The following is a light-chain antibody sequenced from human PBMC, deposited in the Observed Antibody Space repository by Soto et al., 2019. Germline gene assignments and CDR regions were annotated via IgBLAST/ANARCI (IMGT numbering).Light chain of an antibody. Sequence: QSVLTQSPSASGTPGQRVTISCSGSNSNIGSNAVNWYQQLPGTAPKVLIYTNNLRPSGVPDRFSGSKSGTSASLTISGLQSEDEADYHCAAWDDSLNGPTFGGGTQLTVL. CDR1: NSNIGSNA. J-gene: IGLJ3*02. CDR2: TNN. V-gene: IGLV1-44*01. CDR3: AAWDDSLNGPT.